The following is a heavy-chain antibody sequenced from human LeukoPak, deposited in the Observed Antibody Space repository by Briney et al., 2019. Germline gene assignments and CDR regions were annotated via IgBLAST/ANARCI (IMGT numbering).Heavy chain of an antibody. D-gene: IGHD4-17*01. V-gene: IGHV3-23*01. CDR2: IGGGGDTT. CDR1: GFTFNNYA. J-gene: IGHJ4*02. CDR3: AKKGQADDYGKPD. Sequence: GGSLRLSCAASGFTFNNYALSWVRQAPGKGLEWVSGIGGGGDTTYYADSVKGRFTISRDNSNNSLFVQMNSLRAEDTAVYYCAKKGQADDYGKPDWGQGTLVTVSS.